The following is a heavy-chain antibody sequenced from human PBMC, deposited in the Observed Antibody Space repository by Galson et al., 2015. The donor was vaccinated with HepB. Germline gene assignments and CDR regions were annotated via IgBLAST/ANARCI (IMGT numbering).Heavy chain of an antibody. CDR3: AREWRGYVYFDN. V-gene: IGHV3-21*01. Sequence: SLRLSCAASGFTFSSYSMNWVRQPPARGLEWVSSISNNSSYIYYADSVKGRLTISRDNAKNALYLHMNSLRAEDTAVYYCAREWRGYVYFDNWGQGTLVTVSS. J-gene: IGHJ4*02. CDR2: ISNNSSYI. CDR1: GFTFSSYS. D-gene: IGHD3-3*01.